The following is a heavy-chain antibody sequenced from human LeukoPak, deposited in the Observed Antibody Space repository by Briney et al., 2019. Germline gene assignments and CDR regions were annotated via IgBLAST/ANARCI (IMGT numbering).Heavy chain of an antibody. CDR1: GGSISSYY. V-gene: IGHV4-59*01. CDR2: VYYTGSA. CDR3: ARVPRGFRYGYKFSDEWYFDY. D-gene: IGHD5-18*01. J-gene: IGHJ4*02. Sequence: SETLSFTCTVAGGSISSYYRSWIRQPPGKGLEWIGDVYYTGSANYNPSLKSRVTISVDKSKNQFSLKLTSVTAADTAVYYCARVPRGFRYGYKFSDEWYFDYWGQGALVTVSS.